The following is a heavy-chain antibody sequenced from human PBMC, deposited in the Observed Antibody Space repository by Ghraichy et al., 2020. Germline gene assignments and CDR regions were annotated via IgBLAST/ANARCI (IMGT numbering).Heavy chain of an antibody. CDR1: GYTFTGYY. D-gene: IGHD3-3*01. CDR2: INPNSGGT. Sequence: ASVKVSCKASGYTFTGYYMHWVRQAPGQGLEWMGWINPNSGGTNYAQKFQGRVTMTRDTSISTAYMELSRLRSDDTAVYYCARDMYDFWSGSSSYYGMDVWGQGTTVTVSS. V-gene: IGHV1-2*02. CDR3: ARDMYDFWSGSSSYYGMDV. J-gene: IGHJ6*02.